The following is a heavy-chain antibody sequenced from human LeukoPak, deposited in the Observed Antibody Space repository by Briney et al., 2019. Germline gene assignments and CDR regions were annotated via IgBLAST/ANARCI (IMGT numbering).Heavy chain of an antibody. Sequence: PGGSLTLSCAASGFSFNNYGMHWVRQAPGRGLEWVAFIRYDGSKKYYVNSVKGRLTISRDNSKNTLYMQVDSLRTSEPAVYYRAKDLCSSTICYLDIWGQGARVTV. V-gene: IGHV3-30*02. J-gene: IGHJ3*02. CDR2: IRYDGSKK. CDR3: AKDLCSSTICYLDI. CDR1: GFSFNNYG. D-gene: IGHD2-2*01.